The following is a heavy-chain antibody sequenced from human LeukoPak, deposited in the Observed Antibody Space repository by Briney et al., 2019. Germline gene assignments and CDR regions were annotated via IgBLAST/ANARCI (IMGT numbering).Heavy chain of an antibody. CDR2: INHSGST. CDR3: ASFGLRLGELSPINY. CDR1: GGSFSGYY. J-gene: IGHJ4*02. Sequence: SETLSLTCAVYGGSFSGYYWSWIRQPPGKGLEWIGEINHSGSTNYNPSLKSRVTISVDTSKNQFSLKLSSVTAADTAVYYCASFGLRLGELSPINYWGQGTLVTVSS. D-gene: IGHD3-16*02. V-gene: IGHV4-34*01.